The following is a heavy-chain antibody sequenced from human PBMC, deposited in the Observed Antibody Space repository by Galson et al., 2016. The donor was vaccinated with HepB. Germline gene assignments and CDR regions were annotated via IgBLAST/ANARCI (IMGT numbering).Heavy chain of an antibody. J-gene: IGHJ4*02. D-gene: IGHD6-13*01. CDR1: GGTFHNYA. CDR3: ARVDLLGIAAVGEYYFDY. Sequence: SVKVSCKASGGTFHNYAISWVRQAPGQGLEWMGGIIPISGTANYAQKFQGRVTFTADESTSTAYMELTSLRSEDTAVYFCARVDLLGIAAVGEYYFDYWGQGTLVTVSS. V-gene: IGHV1-69*13. CDR2: IIPISGTA.